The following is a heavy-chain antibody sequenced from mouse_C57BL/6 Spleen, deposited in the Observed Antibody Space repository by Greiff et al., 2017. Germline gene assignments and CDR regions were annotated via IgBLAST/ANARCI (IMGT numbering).Heavy chain of an antibody. Sequence: VQVVESGAELMKPGASVKLSCKATGYTFTGYWIEWVKQRPGHGLEWIGEILPGSGSTNYNEKFKGKATFTADTSSNTAYMQLSSLTTEDSAIYDCARREKNYYDYDAPFDDWGQGTTLTVSS. CDR2: ILPGSGST. V-gene: IGHV1-9*01. J-gene: IGHJ2*01. D-gene: IGHD2-4*01. CDR3: ARREKNYYDYDAPFDD. CDR1: GYTFTGYW.